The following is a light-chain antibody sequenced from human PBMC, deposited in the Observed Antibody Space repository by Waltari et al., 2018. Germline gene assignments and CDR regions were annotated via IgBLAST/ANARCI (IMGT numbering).Light chain of an antibody. J-gene: IGLJ3*02. CDR2: RNN. CDR3: AAWDDSLSGHWV. Sequence: QSVLTQPPSASGTPGQSVTISCSGSSSNIGTDYVYWYQQLPGTAPKLLIYRNNRRPSGVPDRFSGSKADTSGSLAISGLRSEDEADYDCAAWDDSLSGHWVFGGGTKLTVL. V-gene: IGLV1-47*01. CDR1: SSNIGTDY.